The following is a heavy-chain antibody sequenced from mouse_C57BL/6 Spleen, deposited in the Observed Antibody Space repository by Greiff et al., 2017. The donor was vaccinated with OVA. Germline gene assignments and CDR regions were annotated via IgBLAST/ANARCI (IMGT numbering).Heavy chain of an antibody. D-gene: IGHD2-4*01. CDR2: IHPYSGST. J-gene: IGHJ2*01. V-gene: IGHV1-64*01. Sequence: QVQLQQSGAELVKPGASVKLSCKASGYTFTSYWMHWVKQRPGQGLEWIGMIHPYSGSTNYNEKFKSKATLTVDKSSSTAYMQLSSLTSEDTAVYYCARKGDYDDYLDYWGQGTTLTVSS. CDR1: GYTFTSYW. CDR3: ARKGDYDDYLDY.